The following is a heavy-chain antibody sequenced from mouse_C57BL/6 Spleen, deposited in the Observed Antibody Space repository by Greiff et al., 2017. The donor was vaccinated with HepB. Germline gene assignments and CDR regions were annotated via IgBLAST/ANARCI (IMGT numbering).Heavy chain of an antibody. CDR3: AITIYYDAMDY. V-gene: IGHV1-82*01. Sequence: VQLQQSGPELVKPGASVKISCKASGYAFSSSWMNWVKQRPGKGLEWIGRIYPGDGDTNYNGKFKGKATLTADKSSSTAYMQLSSLTSEDSAVYFCAITIYYDAMDYWGQGTSVTVSS. CDR2: IYPGDGDT. CDR1: GYAFSSSW. J-gene: IGHJ4*01. D-gene: IGHD2-4*01.